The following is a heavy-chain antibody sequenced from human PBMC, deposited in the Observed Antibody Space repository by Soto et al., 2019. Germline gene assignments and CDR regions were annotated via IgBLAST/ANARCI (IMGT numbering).Heavy chain of an antibody. CDR2: IKQDGSEK. D-gene: IGHD3-22*01. CDR3: ARDLHAVNYYDSSGYGDY. Sequence: GGSLRLSCAASGFTFSSYWMSWVRQAPGKGLEWVANIKQDGSEKYYVDSVKGRFTISRDNAKNSLYLQMNSLRAEDTAVYYCARDLHAVNYYDSSGYGDYWGQGTLGTVSS. V-gene: IGHV3-7*01. CDR1: GFTFSSYW. J-gene: IGHJ4*02.